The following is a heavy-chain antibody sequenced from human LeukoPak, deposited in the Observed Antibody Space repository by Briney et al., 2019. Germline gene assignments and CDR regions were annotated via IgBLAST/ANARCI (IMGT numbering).Heavy chain of an antibody. V-gene: IGHV3-7*01. J-gene: IGHJ4*02. CDR2: IKEDGSEK. CDR3: ARKDSSPRTFDY. CDR1: GFSYSSYW. D-gene: IGHD3-22*01. Sequence: GGSLRLSCVASGFSYSSYWMSWVRQAPGKGLEWVANIKEDGSEKNYVDSVKGRFTISRDNAKNSLYLQMNSLRAEDTAVYYCARKDSSPRTFDYWGQGTLVTVSS.